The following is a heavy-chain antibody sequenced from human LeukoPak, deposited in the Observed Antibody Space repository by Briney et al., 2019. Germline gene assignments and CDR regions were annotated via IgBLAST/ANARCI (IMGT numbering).Heavy chain of an antibody. CDR1: GGSIGSYY. V-gene: IGHV4-59*01. Sequence: SETLSLTCTVSGGSIGSYYWSWIRQPPGKGLEWIGYIYYSGSTNYNPSLKSRVTISVDTSKNQFSLKLSSVTAADTAVYYCARETDDFWRHDYYYYMDVWGKGTTVTVSS. D-gene: IGHD3-3*01. CDR3: ARETDDFWRHDYYYYMDV. J-gene: IGHJ6*03. CDR2: IYYSGST.